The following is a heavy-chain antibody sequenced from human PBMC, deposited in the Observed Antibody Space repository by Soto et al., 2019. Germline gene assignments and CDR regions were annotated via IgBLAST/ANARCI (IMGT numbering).Heavy chain of an antibody. Sequence: SSETLSLTCDVFNGSFSGYYWSWIRQPPGKGLEWIGEITNSGYTNYNPSLKNRVTTLIDRSKNHFSLKVTSVTAADTAVYYCARGLEYFQHWGQGTLVTVSS. J-gene: IGHJ1*01. CDR1: NGSFSGYY. CDR3: ARGLEYFQH. CDR2: ITNSGYT. V-gene: IGHV4-34*01.